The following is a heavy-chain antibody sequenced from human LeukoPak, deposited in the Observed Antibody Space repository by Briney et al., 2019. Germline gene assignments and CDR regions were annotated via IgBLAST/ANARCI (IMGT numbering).Heavy chain of an antibody. CDR3: AKALGYCSGGSCWVDY. CDR1: GFTFGSHY. CDR2: ISGSGGST. V-gene: IGHV3-23*01. Sequence: HPGGSLRLSCATSGFTFGSHYMSWVRQAPGKGLEWVSAISGSGGSTYYADSVKGRFTISRDNSKNTLYLQMNSLRAEDTAVYYCAKALGYCSGGSCWVDYWGQGTLVTVSS. D-gene: IGHD2-15*01. J-gene: IGHJ4*02.